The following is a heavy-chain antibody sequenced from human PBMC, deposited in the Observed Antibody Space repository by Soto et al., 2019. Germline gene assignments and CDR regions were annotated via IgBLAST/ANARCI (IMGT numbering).Heavy chain of an antibody. CDR2: IRSKANSYAT. V-gene: IGHV3-73*01. CDR3: TRYLGSSWYSTQRYYYGMDV. D-gene: IGHD6-13*01. CDR1: GFTFSGSA. J-gene: IGHJ6*02. Sequence: PGGSLRLSCAASGFTFSGSAMHWVRQASGKGLEWVGRIRSKANSYATAYAASVKGRFTISRDDSKNTAYLQMNSLKTEDTAVYYCTRYLGSSWYSTQRYYYGMDVWGQGTTVTVSS.